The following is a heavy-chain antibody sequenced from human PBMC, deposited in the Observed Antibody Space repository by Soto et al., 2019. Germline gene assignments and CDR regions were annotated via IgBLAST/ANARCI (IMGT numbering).Heavy chain of an antibody. D-gene: IGHD5-18*01. Sequence: EMKKPESSVKVSCKAPGGTFSTYAISWVRQAPGQGLEWMGGIIPMFGTANYAQRFQDRVTITADEATNTVYMELSSLRSGDTAVYFCASGIQLWLRRINNGYSGWGQGTLVTVSS. CDR1: GGTFSTYA. CDR3: ASGIQLWLRRINNGYSG. V-gene: IGHV1-69*01. J-gene: IGHJ4*02. CDR2: IIPMFGTA.